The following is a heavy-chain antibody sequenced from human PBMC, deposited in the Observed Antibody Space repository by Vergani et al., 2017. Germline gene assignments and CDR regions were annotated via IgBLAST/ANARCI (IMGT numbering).Heavy chain of an antibody. D-gene: IGHD3-10*01. CDR3: AKDMGSITMVRGVTDY. J-gene: IGHJ4*02. Sequence: QVQLVEPGGGVVQPGGSLRLSCAASGFTFSSYGMHWVRQAPGKGLEWVAFIRYDGSNKYYADSVKGRFTISRDNSKNTLYLQMNSLRAEDTAVYYCAKDMGSITMVRGVTDYWGQGTLVTVSS. CDR1: GFTFSSYG. V-gene: IGHV3-30*02. CDR2: IRYDGSNK.